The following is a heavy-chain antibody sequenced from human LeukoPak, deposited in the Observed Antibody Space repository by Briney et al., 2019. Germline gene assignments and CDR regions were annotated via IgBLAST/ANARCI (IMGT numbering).Heavy chain of an antibody. CDR2: ITSSGTYI. D-gene: IGHD3-3*01. CDR1: GFTFNNYN. J-gene: IGHJ4*02. Sequence: TGGSLRLSCAASGFTFNNYNMNWVRQAPGKALEWVSSITSSGTYIFYADSVKGRFTISRDNAKNSLYLQINGLGPEDTAVYYCARSAVRGVFRVVDGYYFDYWGQGTLVTVSS. V-gene: IGHV3-21*01. CDR3: ARSAVRGVFRVVDGYYFDY.